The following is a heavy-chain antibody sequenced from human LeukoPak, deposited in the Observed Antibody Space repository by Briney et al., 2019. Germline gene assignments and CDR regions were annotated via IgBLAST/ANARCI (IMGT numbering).Heavy chain of an antibody. CDR3: ARLTTRYCSSTSCSSGTY. V-gene: IGHV1-18*01. CDR2: ISAYNGNT. J-gene: IGHJ4*02. Sequence: GASVTLSCKASGYTFTSYGISWVRQAPGQGLEWMGWISAYNGNTNYAQKLQGRVTMTTDTSTSTAYMELRRLRSDDTAVYYCARLTTRYCSSTSCSSGTYWGQGTLVMVTS. D-gene: IGHD2-2*01. CDR1: GYTFTSYG.